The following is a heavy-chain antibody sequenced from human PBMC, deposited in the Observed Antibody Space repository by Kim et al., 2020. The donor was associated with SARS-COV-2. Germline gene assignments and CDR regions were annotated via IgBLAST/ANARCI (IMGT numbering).Heavy chain of an antibody. CDR3: ARGMAWFGPAGGMDV. D-gene: IGHD3-10*01. Sequence: GGSLRLSCAASGFTFSSYGMHWVRQAPGKGLEWVAVISYDGSNKYYADSVKGRFTISRDNSKNTLYLQMNSLRAEDTAVYYCARGMAWFGPAGGMDVWGRGTTVAVSS. CDR1: GFTFSSYG. J-gene: IGHJ6*01. CDR2: ISYDGSNK. V-gene: IGHV3-33*05.